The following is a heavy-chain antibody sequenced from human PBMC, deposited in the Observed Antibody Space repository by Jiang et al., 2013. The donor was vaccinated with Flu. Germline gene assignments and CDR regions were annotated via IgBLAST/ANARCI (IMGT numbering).Heavy chain of an antibody. V-gene: IGHV2-5*02. D-gene: IGHD3-3*01. CDR3: AHRRQFLEWFDDAFDI. J-gene: IGHJ3*02. CDR2: IYWDDDK. CDR1: GFSLSTSGVG. Sequence: KPTQTLTLTCTFSGFSLSTSGVGVGWIRQPPGKALEWLALIYWDDDKRYSPSLKSRLTITKGTSKNQVVLTMTNMDPVDTATYYCAHRRQFLEWFDDAFDIWGQGTMVTVSS.